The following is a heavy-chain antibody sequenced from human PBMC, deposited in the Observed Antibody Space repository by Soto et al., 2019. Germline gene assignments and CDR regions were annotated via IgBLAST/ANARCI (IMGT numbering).Heavy chain of an antibody. CDR2: IYYSGST. Sequence: SLTCTVSVGSFSIGAYYWTWIRQRPGKGLEWIGYIYYSGSTYYSPSLKSRLSISLDTSKNQFSLRLSSVTAADTAMYYCARARLRAVYAFDIWGQGTMVTVSS. D-gene: IGHD5-12*01. J-gene: IGHJ3*02. CDR3: ARARLRAVYAFDI. V-gene: IGHV4-31*03. CDR1: VGSFSIGAYY.